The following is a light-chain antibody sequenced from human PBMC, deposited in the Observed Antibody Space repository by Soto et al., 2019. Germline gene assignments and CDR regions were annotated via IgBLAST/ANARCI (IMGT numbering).Light chain of an antibody. CDR1: SSDVGNYNL. V-gene: IGLV2-23*01. J-gene: IGLJ1*01. CDR3: CSYARGSTYV. Sequence: QSALTQPASVSGSLGQSITISCTGTSSDVGNYNLVSWYQQHPGKAPKIVIHEGSKRPSGLSNRFSGSKSGNTASLTISGLQAEDEAGYYCCSYARGSTYVFGTGTKVTVL. CDR2: EGS.